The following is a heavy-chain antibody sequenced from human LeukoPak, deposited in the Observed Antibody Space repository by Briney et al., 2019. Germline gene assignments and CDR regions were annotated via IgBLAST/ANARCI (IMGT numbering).Heavy chain of an antibody. CDR3: SREERYYFNY. J-gene: IGHJ4*02. CDR2: IYSGGDT. V-gene: IGHV3-53*01. CDR1: GFIVRNNY. Sequence: GGSLRLSCSASGFIVRNNYMNWVRQAPGEWLEWVSDIYSGGDTYYAESVKGRFTISRDNSKNMLYLQMNSLRAEDTVVYYCSREERYYFNYSGQGTLVTVSP. D-gene: IGHD1-1*01.